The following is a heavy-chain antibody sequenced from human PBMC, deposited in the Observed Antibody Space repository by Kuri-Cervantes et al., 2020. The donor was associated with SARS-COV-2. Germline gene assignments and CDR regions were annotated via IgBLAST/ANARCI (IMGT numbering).Heavy chain of an antibody. J-gene: IGHJ6*02. D-gene: IGHD1-26*01. CDR1: GFTLGHYG. V-gene: IGHV3-30*18. CDR3: AKDRGAIVGAIYRDQRPRYYYYGMDV. Sequence: GESLKISCAASGFTLGHYGMHWVRQAPGKGLEWVAVISYDGIKTSYADSVWGRFTISRDNSKNTLYLQLNSLRVEDTAVYFCAKDRGAIVGAIYRDQRPRYYYYGMDVWGQGTMVTVSS. CDR2: ISYDGIKT.